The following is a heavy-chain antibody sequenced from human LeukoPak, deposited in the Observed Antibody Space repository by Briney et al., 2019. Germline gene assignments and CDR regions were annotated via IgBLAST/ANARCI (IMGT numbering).Heavy chain of an antibody. D-gene: IGHD5-24*01. J-gene: IGHJ4*02. V-gene: IGHV4-59*01. Sequence: LRLSCAASGFTFSSYAMSWVRQPPGKGLEWIGLIYDGGSTYYNPSLKSRVSISLDMSKNHVSLKLNSVTSPDTAVYYCARAGPRREGYNFDYWGQGTLVTVSS. CDR2: IYDGGST. CDR1: GFTFSSYA. CDR3: ARAGPRREGYNFDY.